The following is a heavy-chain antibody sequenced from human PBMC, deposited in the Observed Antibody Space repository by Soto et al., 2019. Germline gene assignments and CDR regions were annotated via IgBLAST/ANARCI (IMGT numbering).Heavy chain of an antibody. CDR2: IFAGGGST. Sequence: GGSLRLSCAPSGFTFSNYAMFWVRQAPGKGLEWVSTIFAGGGSTYYADSVKGRFTISRDNSKNILFLQMDSLRAEDTAVYYCAKEGIAVVPGDWFDPWGQGTLVTVSS. D-gene: IGHD6-19*01. V-gene: IGHV3-23*01. CDR1: GFTFSNYA. CDR3: AKEGIAVVPGDWFDP. J-gene: IGHJ5*02.